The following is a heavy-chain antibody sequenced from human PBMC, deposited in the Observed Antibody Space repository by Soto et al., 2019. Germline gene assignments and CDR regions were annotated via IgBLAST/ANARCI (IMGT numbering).Heavy chain of an antibody. CDR3: VKSFDRRYRDY. CDR2: MSGTGGTT. V-gene: IGHV3-23*01. CDR1: GFAFSSCG. Sequence: GGSLRLSCAASGFAFSSCGMSWVRQAPGKGLEWVSGMSGTGGTTYYADSVKGRFTISRDNSKNTLYLQMNSLRAEDTAVYYCVKSFDRRYRDYWGQGTLVTVSS. D-gene: IGHD1-20*01. J-gene: IGHJ4*02.